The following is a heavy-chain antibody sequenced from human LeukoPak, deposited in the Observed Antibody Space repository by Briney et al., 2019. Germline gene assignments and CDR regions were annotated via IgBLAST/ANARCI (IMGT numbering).Heavy chain of an antibody. CDR3: ARISSGWNFDY. CDR2: IKQDGSEK. V-gene: IGHV3-7*03. J-gene: IGHJ4*02. Sequence: GGSPRLSCAASGFTFTIYWMSSVRQAPGKGLEWVANIKQDGSEKYYVDSVKGRFTISRDDAKNSLYLQMNSLRAEDTAVYYCARISSGWNFDYWGQGTLVTVSS. CDR1: GFTFTIYW. D-gene: IGHD6-19*01.